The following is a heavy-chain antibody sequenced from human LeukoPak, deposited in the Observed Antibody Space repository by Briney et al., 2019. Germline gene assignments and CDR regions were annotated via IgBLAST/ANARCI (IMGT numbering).Heavy chain of an antibody. J-gene: IGHJ6*03. CDR2: ISSSSYI. CDR3: ARENPETLLWGYYYYYMDV. V-gene: IGHV3-21*01. D-gene: IGHD2-21*01. Sequence: KPGGSLRLSCAASGFTFSSYSMNWVRQAPGKGLEWVSSISSSSYIYYADSVKGRFTISRDNAKNSLYLQMNSLRAEDTAVYYCARENPETLLWGYYYYYMDVWGKGTTVTVSS. CDR1: GFTFSSYS.